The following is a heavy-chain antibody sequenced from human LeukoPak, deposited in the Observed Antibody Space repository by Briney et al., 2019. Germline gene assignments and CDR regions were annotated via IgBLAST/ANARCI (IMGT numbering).Heavy chain of an antibody. CDR2: IIPIFGTA. Sequence: SVKVSCKVSGGTFSSYAISWIRQAPGQGLEWMGGIIPIFGTADYAQKFQGRVTITADESTSTAYMELSNLRSEDTAVYYCARVPGSSGSGYSWGQGTLVTVSS. D-gene: IGHD3-22*01. V-gene: IGHV1-69*13. J-gene: IGHJ4*02. CDR1: GGTFSSYA. CDR3: ARVPGSSGSGYS.